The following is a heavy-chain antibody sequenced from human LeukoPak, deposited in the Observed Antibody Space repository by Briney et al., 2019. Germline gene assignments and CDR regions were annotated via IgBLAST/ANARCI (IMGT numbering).Heavy chain of an antibody. Sequence: ASAKVSCKASGYTFTSYGISWVRQAPGQGLEWMGWISAYNGNTNYAQKLQGRVTMTTDTSTSTAYMELRSLRSDDTAVYYCARDGPHYYDSSAYFDHWGQGTLVTVSS. J-gene: IGHJ4*02. CDR3: ARDGPHYYDSSAYFDH. CDR2: ISAYNGNT. CDR1: GYTFTSYG. V-gene: IGHV1-18*01. D-gene: IGHD3-22*01.